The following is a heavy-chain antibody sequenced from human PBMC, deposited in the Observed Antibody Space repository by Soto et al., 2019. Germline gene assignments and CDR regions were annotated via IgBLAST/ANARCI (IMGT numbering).Heavy chain of an antibody. CDR3: ARGYFDSGHGYDL. V-gene: IGHV5-51*01. D-gene: IGHD3-10*01. CDR1: GHLFNNHW. Sequence: GESLKISCKGPGHLFNNHWIGWVRQTPGKGLEWMGLIFTRDSETKTSPSFQGHVSFSVDNSINTVYLQWPSLKTTDTGIYFCARGYFDSGHGYDLWGQGTLVTVSS. J-gene: IGHJ5*02. CDR2: IFTRDSET.